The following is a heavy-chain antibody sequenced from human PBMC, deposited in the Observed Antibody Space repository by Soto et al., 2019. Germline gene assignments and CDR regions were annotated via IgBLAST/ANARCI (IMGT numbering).Heavy chain of an antibody. D-gene: IGHD6-19*01. J-gene: IGHJ3*01. CDR1: GGSFSGYF. Sequence: SETLSLTCAVYGGSFSGYFWNWMRQTPGKGLEWIGKVNHNGRNNYNPSLKSRVTISLDMSKNQISLKLTSVTAADTAVYYCARGGSSDWQVAFDFWGQGTMVTVS. V-gene: IGHV4-34*01. CDR3: ARGGSSDWQVAFDF. CDR2: VNHNGRN.